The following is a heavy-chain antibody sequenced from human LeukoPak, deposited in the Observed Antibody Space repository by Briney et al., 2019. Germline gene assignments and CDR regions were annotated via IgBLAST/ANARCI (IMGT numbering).Heavy chain of an antibody. CDR1: GFTFSSYA. Sequence: GGSLRLSYAASGFTFSSYAMNWVRQAPGKGLEWVSTISTSSSDIYYADSLKGRFTISRDNAKNSLYLQMNSLRAEDTAVYYCARDFGFWGQGTLVTVSS. J-gene: IGHJ4*02. CDR3: ARDFGF. CDR2: ISTSSSDI. D-gene: IGHD3-10*01. V-gene: IGHV3-21*01.